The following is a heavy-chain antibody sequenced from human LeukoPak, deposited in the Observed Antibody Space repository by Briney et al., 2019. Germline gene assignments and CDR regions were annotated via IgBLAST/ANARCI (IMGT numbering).Heavy chain of an antibody. CDR1: GGSISSGSYY. CDR3: ARDAVGATTKGFDY. CDR2: IYTSGST. V-gene: IGHV4-61*02. D-gene: IGHD1-26*01. Sequence: SETLSLTCTVSGGSISSGSYYWSWIRQPAGKGLEWIGRIYTSGSTNHNPSLKSRVTIAVDTSKNQFSLKLSSVTAADTAVHYCARDAVGATTKGFDYWGQGTLVTVSS. J-gene: IGHJ4*02.